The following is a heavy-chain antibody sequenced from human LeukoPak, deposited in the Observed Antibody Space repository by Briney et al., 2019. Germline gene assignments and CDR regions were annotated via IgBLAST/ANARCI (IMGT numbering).Heavy chain of an antibody. CDR2: IYTSGGT. Sequence: SETLSLTCTVSGGSIGSYYWSWIRQPARKGREWIGRIYTSGGTVYNPSLKSRVTMSVDTSKNQFSLKLNSVTAADTAVYYCARGVFYYDTSGRGYYFDYWGQGTLVTVSS. J-gene: IGHJ4*02. CDR1: GGSIGSYY. CDR3: ARGVFYYDTSGRGYYFDY. V-gene: IGHV4-4*07. D-gene: IGHD3-22*01.